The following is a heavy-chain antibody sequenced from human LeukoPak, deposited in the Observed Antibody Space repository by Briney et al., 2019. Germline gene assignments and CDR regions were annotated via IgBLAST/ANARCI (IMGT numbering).Heavy chain of an antibody. CDR2: IKKDGSAK. Sequence: GGSLRLSCAASGFTFSSYWMSWVRQAPGKGLEWVANIKKDGSAKYYVDSVKGRFTISRDNAKNSLYLQMNSLRAEDTSVYYCAMGSDILTGYLFRFDYWGQGTLVTVSS. J-gene: IGHJ4*02. V-gene: IGHV3-7*01. CDR3: AMGSDILTGYLFRFDY. CDR1: GFTFSSYW. D-gene: IGHD3-9*01.